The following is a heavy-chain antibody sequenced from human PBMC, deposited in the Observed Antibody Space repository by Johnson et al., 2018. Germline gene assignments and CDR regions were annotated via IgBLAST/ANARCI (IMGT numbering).Heavy chain of an antibody. CDR2: INSDGSST. Sequence: EVQLVESGGGLVQPGGSLRLSCAASGFTFSSYWMHWVRQAPGKGLVWVSRINSDGSSTSYADSVKGRFTISRDNAKNTLYLQMNSLRAEDTAVYYCARVKDFWGGYLAEAFDIWGQGTMVTVSS. D-gene: IGHD3-3*01. CDR3: ARVKDFWGGYLAEAFDI. V-gene: IGHV3-74*02. CDR1: GFTFSSYW. J-gene: IGHJ3*02.